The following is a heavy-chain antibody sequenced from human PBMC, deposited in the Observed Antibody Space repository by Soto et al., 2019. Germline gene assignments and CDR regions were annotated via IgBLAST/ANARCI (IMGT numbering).Heavy chain of an antibody. D-gene: IGHD3-10*01. CDR2: IDSSSSFI. V-gene: IGHV3-21*06. CDR1: GFTFSSHA. J-gene: IGHJ4*02. CDR3: ARDPLWFGEIGHFDY. Sequence: EVQLVESGGSLVKPGGSLRLSCAASGFTFSSHAMNWVRQAPGKGLEWISSIDSSSSFICYADSVKGRFTISRDNAKNSVFLHMSSLRADDTAVYYCARDPLWFGEIGHFDYWGQGALVTVSS.